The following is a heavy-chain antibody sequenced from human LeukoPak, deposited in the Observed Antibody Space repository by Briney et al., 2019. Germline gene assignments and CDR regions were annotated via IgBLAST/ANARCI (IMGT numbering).Heavy chain of an antibody. D-gene: IGHD6-13*01. CDR1: GFTFSSYG. CDR3: ARETGSSSWDPKRMEENWFDP. V-gene: IGHV3-30*19. J-gene: IGHJ5*02. CDR2: ISYDGSNK. Sequence: PGGSLRLSCAASGFTFSSYGMHWVRQAPGKGLEWVAVISYDGSNKYYADSVKGRFTISRDNSKNTLYLQMNSLRAEDTAVYYCARETGSSSWDPKRMEENWFDPWGQGTLVTVSS.